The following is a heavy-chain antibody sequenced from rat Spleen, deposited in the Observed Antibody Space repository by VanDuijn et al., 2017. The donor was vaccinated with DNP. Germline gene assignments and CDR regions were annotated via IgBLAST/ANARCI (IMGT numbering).Heavy chain of an antibody. CDR3: ASHTYYGYNFFVY. Sequence: EVQLVESGGGLVQPGRSLKLSCAASGFTFSDYYMAWVRQAPTKGLEWVAYIRYDGGSTYYGDSVKGRFAISRDNAKSTLYLQMNSLRSEDMATYYCASHTYYGYNFFVYWGQGVMVTVSS. CDR1: GFTFSDYY. V-gene: IGHV5-22*01. J-gene: IGHJ2*01. D-gene: IGHD1-9*01. CDR2: IRYDGGST.